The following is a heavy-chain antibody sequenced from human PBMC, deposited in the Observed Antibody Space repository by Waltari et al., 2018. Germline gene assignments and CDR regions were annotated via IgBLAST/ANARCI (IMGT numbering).Heavy chain of an antibody. CDR1: GFTFSSYA. Sequence: EVQLLESGGGLVQPGGSLRLSCAASGFTFSSYAMSWVRQAPGTGLEWVSAISGSCGSTYYADSVKGRCTISRDNSKNTLYLQMNSLRAEDMAVYYCAKVFSRYYYYGMDVWGQGTTVTVSS. CDR2: ISGSCGST. D-gene: IGHD3-3*01. CDR3: AKVFSRYYYYGMDV. J-gene: IGHJ6*02. V-gene: IGHV3-23*01.